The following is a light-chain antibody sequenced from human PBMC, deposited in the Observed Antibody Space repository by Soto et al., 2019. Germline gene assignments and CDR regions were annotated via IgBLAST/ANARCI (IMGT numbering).Light chain of an antibody. CDR3: CSYASTGTYV. CDR1: SSYVGNYNL. V-gene: IGLV2-23*01. CDR2: EGT. J-gene: IGLJ1*01. Sequence: QSVLTKPASVSGSPGQSIAISCTGTSSYVGNYNLVSWYQQHSGKAPKLMIYEGTKRPSGVSDRFSGSKSGNTASLTISGLQAEDEADYYCCSYASTGTYVFGTGTKVTVL.